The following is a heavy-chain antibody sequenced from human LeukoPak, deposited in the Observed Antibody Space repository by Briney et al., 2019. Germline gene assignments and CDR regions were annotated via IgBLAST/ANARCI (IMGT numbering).Heavy chain of an antibody. D-gene: IGHD3-16*01. CDR1: GFTFSIYS. CDR3: ARDDYGGFDY. V-gene: IGHV3-21*01. CDR2: ISSSSSYI. J-gene: IGHJ4*02. Sequence: GGSLRLSCAASGFTFSIYSMNWVRQAPGKGLEWVSSISSSSSYIYYADSVKGRFTISRDNAKNSLFLQMNSLRAEDTAVYYCARDDYGGFDYWGQGTLVTVSS.